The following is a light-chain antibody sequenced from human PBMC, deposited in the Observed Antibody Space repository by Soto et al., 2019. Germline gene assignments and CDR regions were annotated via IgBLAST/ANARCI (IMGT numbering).Light chain of an antibody. J-gene: IGKJ1*01. Sequence: DIQMTQSPSTLSASIGDRVIITCRASQSVSRYLAWYQQKPGKAPKVLIWDASSLQRGVPSRFSGSGSGTEFTLTISSLQPDDFATYYCQQYNDYSTWTFGPGTKVDI. V-gene: IGKV1-5*01. CDR2: DAS. CDR3: QQYNDYSTWT. CDR1: QSVSRY.